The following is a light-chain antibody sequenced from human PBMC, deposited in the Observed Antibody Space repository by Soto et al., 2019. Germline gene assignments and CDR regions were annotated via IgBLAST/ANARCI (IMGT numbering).Light chain of an antibody. V-gene: IGLV2-23*02. CDR3: CSYATMTTVVV. CDR1: NSDVGNYNL. CDR2: DDT. Sequence: QSALTQPASVSGSPGQSITISCTGTNSDVGNYNLVSWYQQHPGKAPKLMIYDDTKRPSGVSNRFSGSRSGNTASLTISGLQAEDEAAYHCCSYATMTTVVVFGGGTKLTVL. J-gene: IGLJ2*01.